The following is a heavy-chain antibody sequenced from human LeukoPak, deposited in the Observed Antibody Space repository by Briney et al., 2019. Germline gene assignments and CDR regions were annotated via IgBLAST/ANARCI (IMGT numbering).Heavy chain of an antibody. J-gene: IGHJ4*02. CDR1: GGSISSGDYY. Sequence: SQTLSLTCTVSGGSISSGDYYWSWIRQPPGKGLEWIGYIYYSGSTYYNPSLKSRVTISVDTSKNQFSLKLSSVTAADTAVYYCARLGYCSSTSCYTAGDAFDIWGQGTLVTVSS. CDR2: IYYSGST. V-gene: IGHV4-30-4*08. D-gene: IGHD2-2*02. CDR3: ARLGYCSSTSCYTAGDAFDI.